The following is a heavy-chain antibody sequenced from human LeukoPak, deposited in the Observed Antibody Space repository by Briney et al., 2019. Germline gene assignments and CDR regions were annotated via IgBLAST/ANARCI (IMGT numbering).Heavy chain of an antibody. Sequence: ASVNVSFMASVYTFTIYGISWVRQAPGQGLEGMGWISANNGKTKYTQNLQGRVTMTTDTSTSTAYMELRSLRSDDTAVYYCARGYMTTIVEWFDPWGQGTLVTVSS. CDR1: VYTFTIYG. J-gene: IGHJ5*02. CDR3: ARGYMTTIVEWFDP. D-gene: IGHD3-22*01. CDR2: ISANNGKT. V-gene: IGHV1-18*01.